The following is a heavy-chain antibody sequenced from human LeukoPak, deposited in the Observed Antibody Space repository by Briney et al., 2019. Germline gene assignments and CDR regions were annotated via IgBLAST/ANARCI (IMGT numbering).Heavy chain of an antibody. CDR1: GFTFSSYG. Sequence: GRSLRLSCAASGFTFSSYGMHWVRQAPGKGLEWVAVISYDGSNKYYADSVKGRFTISRDNSKNTLYLQMNSLRAEDTAVYYCAKDGLYSSGWYAPLRYYYYGMDVWGQGTTVTVSS. J-gene: IGHJ6*02. V-gene: IGHV3-30*18. CDR2: ISYDGSNK. D-gene: IGHD6-19*01. CDR3: AKDGLYSSGWYAPLRYYYYGMDV.